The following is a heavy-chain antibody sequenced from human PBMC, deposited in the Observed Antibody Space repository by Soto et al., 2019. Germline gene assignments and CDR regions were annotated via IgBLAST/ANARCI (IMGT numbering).Heavy chain of an antibody. V-gene: IGHV3-11*01. Sequence: QVQLVESGGDLVKPGGSLRLSCAASGFTFSDSYMSWIRQAPGKGLEWLSYISSSGSTIYYADSVKGRFTISRDNAKNSVYLQMNSLRAEDTAVYYCARKKAWTGEWLSLYAPGMDVWGQGTTVTVSS. CDR3: ARKKAWTGEWLSLYAPGMDV. J-gene: IGHJ6*02. CDR1: GFTFSDSY. CDR2: ISSSGSTI. D-gene: IGHD3-22*01.